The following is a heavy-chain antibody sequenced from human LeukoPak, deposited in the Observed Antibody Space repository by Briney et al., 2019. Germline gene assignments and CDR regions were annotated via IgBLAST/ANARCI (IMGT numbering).Heavy chain of an antibody. D-gene: IGHD3-9*01. CDR1: GLSFSNLG. CDR3: AKDRITIFDAIIRGLLCMDV. CDR2: IWFDGSDK. J-gene: IGHJ6*02. V-gene: IGHV3-33*06. Sequence: GGSLRLSCAASGLSFSNLGMHWVRQAPGKGLEWVAVIWFDGSDKYYADSVNGRFTISRDNSKNTLYLQMNSLRAEDTAVYYCAKDRITIFDAIIRGLLCMDVWGQGTTVTVSS.